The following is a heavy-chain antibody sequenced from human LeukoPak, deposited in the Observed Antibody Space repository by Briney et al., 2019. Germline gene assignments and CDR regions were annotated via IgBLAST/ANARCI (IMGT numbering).Heavy chain of an antibody. CDR3: ANRVVVAATNWFDP. D-gene: IGHD2-15*01. V-gene: IGHV3-23*01. J-gene: IGHJ5*02. Sequence: GGSLRLSCAASGFTFSSYAMSWVRQAPGKGLEWDSAISGSGGSTYYADSVKGRFTISRDNSKNTLYLQMNSLRAEDTAVYYCANRVVVAATNWFDPWGQGTLVTVSS. CDR2: ISGSGGST. CDR1: GFTFSSYA.